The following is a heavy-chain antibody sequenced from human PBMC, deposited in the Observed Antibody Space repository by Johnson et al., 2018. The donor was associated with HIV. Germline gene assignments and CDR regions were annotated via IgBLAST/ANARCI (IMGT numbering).Heavy chain of an antibody. CDR2: IYSGGST. CDR1: GFTVSSNY. D-gene: IGHD1-1*01. V-gene: IGHV3-66*01. J-gene: IGHJ3*02. Sequence: MLLVESGGGVVQPGGSLRLSCAASGFTVSSNYMSWVRQAPGKGLEWVSVIYSGGSTYYADSVKGRFTISRDISKNTIYLQMNSLRAEDTAMYYCARDGTETGPDDAFDIWGQGTMVTVSS. CDR3: ARDGTETGPDDAFDI.